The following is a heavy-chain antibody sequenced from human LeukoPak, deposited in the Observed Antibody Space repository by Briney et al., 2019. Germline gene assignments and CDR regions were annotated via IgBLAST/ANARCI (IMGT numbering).Heavy chain of an antibody. V-gene: IGHV3-23*01. CDR2: ISSSGDTT. CDR3: VRVYGGNSFDY. D-gene: IGHD4-23*01. J-gene: IGHJ4*02. Sequence: PGGSLRLSCAASGFTFSSYAMSWVRQAPGKVLEWVSRISSSGDTTHYADSVRGRFTISRDNSKKSLYLQMNSLRAEDTAVYYCVRVYGGNSFDYWGQGTVVTVSS. CDR1: GFTFSSYA.